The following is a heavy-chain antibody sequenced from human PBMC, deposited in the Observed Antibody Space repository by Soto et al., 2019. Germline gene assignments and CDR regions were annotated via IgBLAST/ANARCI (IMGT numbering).Heavy chain of an antibody. CDR1: GGSISGADYY. CDR3: ARVVIASSDAFDI. V-gene: IGHV4-31*03. D-gene: IGHD2-21*01. CDR2: IYYTGNA. Sequence: QVQLQESGPGLVKPSQSLSLSCTVSGGSISGADYYWSWIRQHPERGLEWIGYIYYTGNAYYSSALKSGVTISVHTSKNQFSLSLTSVTAADTAVYFCARVVIASSDAFDIWGQGTLVTVSS. J-gene: IGHJ3*02.